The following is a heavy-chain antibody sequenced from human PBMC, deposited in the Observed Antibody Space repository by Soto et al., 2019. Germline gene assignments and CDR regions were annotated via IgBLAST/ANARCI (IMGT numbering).Heavy chain of an antibody. V-gene: IGHV4-59*08. J-gene: IGHJ6*02. CDR2: IDSNGGT. Sequence: PSETLSLTCTVSDDSSSNCKWSWIRQPPGRRLEWIGYIDSNGGTSYNPSLQSRVTISIDTSTKQFFLKLSSVTAADTAVYYCVIQGFGRLHDLVDFCGRGTTVIGS. D-gene: IGHD3-10*01. CDR1: DDSSSNCK. CDR3: VIQGFGRLHDLVDF.